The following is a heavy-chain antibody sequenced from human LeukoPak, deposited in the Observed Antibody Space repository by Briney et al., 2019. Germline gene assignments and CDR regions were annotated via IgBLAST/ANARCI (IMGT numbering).Heavy chain of an antibody. CDR1: GFTVSSSY. CDR3: ARHSSSWYFAFDI. CDR2: FYSGGST. Sequence: SGGSLRLSCAASGFTVSSSYMSWVRQAPGKGLEWVSVFYSGGSTYYADSVKGRFTISRDNSKNTLYLQMNSLRAEDTAVYYCARHSSSWYFAFDIWGQGTMVTVSS. V-gene: IGHV3-53*01. D-gene: IGHD6-13*01. J-gene: IGHJ3*02.